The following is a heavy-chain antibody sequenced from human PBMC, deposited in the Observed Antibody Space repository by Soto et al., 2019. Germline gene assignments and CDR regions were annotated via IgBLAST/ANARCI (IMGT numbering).Heavy chain of an antibody. Sequence: GESLKISCKGSGYSFTSYWIGCVRQMPGKGLEWMGIIYPGDSDTRYSPSFQGQVTISADKSISTAYLQWSSLKASDTAMYYCARHIAGYGDPYYYYGMEVWGQATTVTVSS. J-gene: IGHJ6*02. CDR3: ARHIAGYGDPYYYYGMEV. D-gene: IGHD4-17*01. CDR1: GYSFTSYW. CDR2: IYPGDSDT. V-gene: IGHV5-51*01.